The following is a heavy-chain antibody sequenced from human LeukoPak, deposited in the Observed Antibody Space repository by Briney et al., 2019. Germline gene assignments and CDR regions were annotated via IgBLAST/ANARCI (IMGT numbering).Heavy chain of an antibody. CDR3: ARQGSGNYLSPVNY. CDR2: IYYSGST. D-gene: IGHD1-26*01. V-gene: IGHV4-39*01. CDR1: GGSISSSSYY. Sequence: PSETLSLTCTVSGGSISSSSYYCGWIRQPPGKGLEWIVTIYYSGSTYYNPSLKSRVTISVDTSKNQFSLKLSSVTAADTAVYYCARQGSGNYLSPVNYWGQGTLVSVSS. J-gene: IGHJ4*02.